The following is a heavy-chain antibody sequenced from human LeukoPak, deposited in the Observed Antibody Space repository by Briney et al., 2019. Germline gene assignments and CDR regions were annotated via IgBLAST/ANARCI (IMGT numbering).Heavy chain of an antibody. D-gene: IGHD3-22*01. Sequence: GGSLRLSCAASGFTFSSYAMSWVRQAPGKGLEWVSIIYRGGSTNYADSVKGRFTISRDTSKNTLYLQTNSLRAEDTAVYYCARLSANSSAYFFDYWGQGTLVTVSS. J-gene: IGHJ4*02. CDR3: ARLSANSSAYFFDY. CDR2: IYRGGST. V-gene: IGHV3-66*04. CDR1: GFTFSSYA.